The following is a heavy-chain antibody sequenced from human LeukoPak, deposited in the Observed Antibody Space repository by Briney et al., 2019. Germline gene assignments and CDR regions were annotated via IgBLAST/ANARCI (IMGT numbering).Heavy chain of an antibody. Sequence: SETLSLTCSFSGYSISSGYYWGWIRQPPGQGLEWIGNIYHSGSTYYNPSLKSRVTISVDTSKNQFSLKLSSVTAADTAVYYCARGRDIVVVVAATKHWFDPWGQGTLVTVSS. J-gene: IGHJ5*02. D-gene: IGHD2-15*01. V-gene: IGHV4-38-2*02. CDR3: ARGRDIVVVVAATKHWFDP. CDR2: IYHSGST. CDR1: GYSISSGYY.